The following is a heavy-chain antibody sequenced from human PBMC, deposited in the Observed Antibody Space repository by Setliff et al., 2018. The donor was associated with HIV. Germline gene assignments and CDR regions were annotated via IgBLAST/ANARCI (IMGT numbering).Heavy chain of an antibody. D-gene: IGHD3-22*01. V-gene: IGHV4-39*02. J-gene: IGHJ4*02. CDR1: GGSISSSSSY. Sequence: PSETLSLTCTVSGGSISSSSSYWGWIRQPPGKGLEWIGEIYHSGSTNYNPSLKSRVTISVVTSKSHFSLKMTSVTAADTAIYFCARGALSLTMTKLLSFFDSWGQGTQVTVPQ. CDR3: ARGALSLTMTKLLSFFDS. CDR2: IYHSGST.